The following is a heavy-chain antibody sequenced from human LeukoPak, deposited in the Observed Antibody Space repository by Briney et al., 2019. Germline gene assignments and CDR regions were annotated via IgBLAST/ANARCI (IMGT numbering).Heavy chain of an antibody. Sequence: GGSLRLSCAASGFTVSSNYMSWVRQAPGKGLEWVSVLYGGGSTYYADSVKDRFTISRDDSKNTLYLQMNSLRAEDTAVYYCARDRPGDGFNSDWGQGTLVTVSS. CDR2: LYGGGST. D-gene: IGHD5-24*01. V-gene: IGHV3-66*01. CDR1: GFTVSSNY. J-gene: IGHJ4*02. CDR3: ARDRPGDGFNSD.